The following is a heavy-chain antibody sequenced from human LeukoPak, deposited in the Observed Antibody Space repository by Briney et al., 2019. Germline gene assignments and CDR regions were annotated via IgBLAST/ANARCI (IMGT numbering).Heavy chain of an antibody. D-gene: IGHD1-14*01. Sequence: GGSLRLSCAASEFTLRSYSMEWVRQAPGKGLEWVSNIKQDGSEKYYMDSVKVRFTISKDNARNSVYLQMNSLRAEDTAVDYCTRDAGGYNNFYYMDVWGKGTTVIVSS. CDR2: IKQDGSEK. CDR3: TRDAGGYNNFYYMDV. V-gene: IGHV3-7*01. CDR1: EFTLRSYS. J-gene: IGHJ6*03.